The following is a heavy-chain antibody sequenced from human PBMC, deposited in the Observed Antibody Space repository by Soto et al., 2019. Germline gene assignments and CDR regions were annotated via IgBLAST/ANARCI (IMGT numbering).Heavy chain of an antibody. Sequence: SSETLSLTCAVYGGSFSGYYWSWIRQPPGKGLEWIGEINHSGSTNYNPSLKSRVTISVDTSKNQFSLKLSSVTAADTAVYYCALPSIAARATFDNWGQETLVPFS. CDR3: ALPSIAARATFDN. J-gene: IGHJ4*02. D-gene: IGHD6-6*01. CDR1: GGSFSGYY. V-gene: IGHV4-34*01. CDR2: INHSGST.